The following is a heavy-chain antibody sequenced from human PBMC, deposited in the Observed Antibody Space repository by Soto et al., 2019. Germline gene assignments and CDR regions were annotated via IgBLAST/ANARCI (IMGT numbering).Heavy chain of an antibody. CDR2: ISWDGGST. J-gene: IGHJ4*02. CDR3: AKDLYDSSGYSHFDY. Sequence: DVQLVESGGVVVQPGGSLRLSCAASGFTFDDYTMHWVRQAPGKGLEWVSLISWDGGSTYYADSVKGRFTISRDNSKNSLYLQMNSLRTEDTALYYCAKDLYDSSGYSHFDYWGQGTLVTVSS. CDR1: GFTFDDYT. D-gene: IGHD3-22*01. V-gene: IGHV3-43*01.